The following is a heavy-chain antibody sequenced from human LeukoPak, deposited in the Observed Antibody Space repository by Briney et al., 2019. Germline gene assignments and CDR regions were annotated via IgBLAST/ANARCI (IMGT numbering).Heavy chain of an antibody. CDR3: AKGLRYYSIDY. J-gene: IGHJ4*02. V-gene: IGHV3-33*06. D-gene: IGHD3-16*01. CDR1: GFTFSSYG. Sequence: GGSLRLSCAASGFTFSSYGMDGGRQAPGKGVEGGAVICYDGSNNYYADSVKGRFTISRDNSKNTLYLQMNSLRAEDTAVYYCAKGLRYYSIDYWGQGTLVTVSS. CDR2: ICYDGSNN.